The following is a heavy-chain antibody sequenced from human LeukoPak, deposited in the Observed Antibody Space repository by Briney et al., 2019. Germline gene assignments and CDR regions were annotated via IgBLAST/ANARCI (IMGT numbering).Heavy chain of an antibody. CDR1: GGTFSSYA. CDR3: ARGALVVVPAAISSAYYMDV. D-gene: IGHD2-2*01. Sequence: SVKVSCNASGGTFSSYAISWVRPAPGQGLEWMGGIIPIFGTANYAQKLQGRVTITTDESTSTAYMELSSLRSEDTAVYYCARGALVVVPAAISSAYYMDVWGKGTTVTVSS. V-gene: IGHV1-69*05. CDR2: IIPIFGTA. J-gene: IGHJ6*03.